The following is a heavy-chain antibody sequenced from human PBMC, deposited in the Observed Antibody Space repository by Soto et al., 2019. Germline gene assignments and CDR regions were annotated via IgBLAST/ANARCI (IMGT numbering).Heavy chain of an antibody. D-gene: IGHD3-10*01. Sequence: QVQLQESGPGLVKPSQTLSLTCTVSGVSMSSGGYYWTWIRQHPGKGLEWIGYTYYSGSTYYNPSLKSRLTISVDTSKNQSSLKLSSVPAADTAVYYCAREDAGAFDIWGQGTMVTVSS. CDR3: AREDAGAFDI. J-gene: IGHJ3*02. CDR2: TYYSGST. CDR1: GVSMSSGGYY. V-gene: IGHV4-31*03.